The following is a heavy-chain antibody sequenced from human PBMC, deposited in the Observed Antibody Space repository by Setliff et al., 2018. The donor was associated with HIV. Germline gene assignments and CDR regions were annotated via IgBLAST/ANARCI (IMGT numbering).Heavy chain of an antibody. CDR3: AKAPLGYCSSATCYQFDY. V-gene: IGHV3-30*01. CDR1: GFSFSNFA. Sequence: PGGSLRLSCVASGFSFSNFAMHWVRQAPGKGLEWVSVITYDGSRTYYADSVKGRFTISRDNSKNTLYLQMISLRVEDTALYYCAKAPLGYCSSATCYQFDYWGQGTLVTVSS. D-gene: IGHD2-2*01. CDR2: ITYDGSRT. J-gene: IGHJ4*02.